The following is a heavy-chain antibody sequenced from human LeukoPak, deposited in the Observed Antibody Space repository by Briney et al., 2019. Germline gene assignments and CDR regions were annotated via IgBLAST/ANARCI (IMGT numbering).Heavy chain of an antibody. D-gene: IGHD3-22*01. J-gene: IGHJ5*02. CDR1: GYTFTGYY. V-gene: IGHV1-2*06. Sequence: ASVKVSCKASGYTFTGYYMHWVRQAPGQGLEWMGRINPNSGGTNYAQKFQGRVTMTRDTSISTAYMGLSRLRSDDTAVYYCARGMGDYYDSSGYPEFDPWGQGTLVTVSS. CDR3: ARGMGDYYDSSGYPEFDP. CDR2: INPNSGGT.